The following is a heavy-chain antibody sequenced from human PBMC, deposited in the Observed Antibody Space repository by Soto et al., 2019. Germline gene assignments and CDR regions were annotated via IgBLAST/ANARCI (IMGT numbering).Heavy chain of an antibody. J-gene: IGHJ3*02. V-gene: IGHV3-21*01. D-gene: IGHD1-26*01. CDR2: ISSSSSYI. CDR1: GFTFSSYS. Sequence: GSLRLSCAASGFTFSSYSMNWVRQAPGKGLEWVSSISSSSSYIYYADSVKGRFTISRDNAKNSLYLQMNSLRAEDTAVYYCAREVVGATGTLDAFDIWGQGTMVTVSS. CDR3: AREVVGATGTLDAFDI.